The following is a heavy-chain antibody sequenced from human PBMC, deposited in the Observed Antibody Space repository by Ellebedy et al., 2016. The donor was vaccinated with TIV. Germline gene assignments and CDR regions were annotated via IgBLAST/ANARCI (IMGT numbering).Heavy chain of an antibody. V-gene: IGHV4-59*08. Sequence: MPSETLSLTCTVPAGSISNYYWSWIRQPPGKGLEWIGYIYYSGSTNYNPSLKSRVTMSVDSSRNQFSLKLSSVTAADTAVFYCARTSYYDSNGYPLFDYWGQGTLVTVSS. CDR1: AGSISNYY. D-gene: IGHD3-22*01. CDR3: ARTSYYDSNGYPLFDY. J-gene: IGHJ4*02. CDR2: IYYSGST.